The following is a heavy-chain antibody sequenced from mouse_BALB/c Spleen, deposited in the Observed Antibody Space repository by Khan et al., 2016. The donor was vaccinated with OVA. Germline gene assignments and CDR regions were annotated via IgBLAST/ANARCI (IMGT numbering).Heavy chain of an antibody. CDR3: ARGRNY. Sequence: EVQLQESGPGLVKPSQSLSLTCTVTGYSITSDYAWNWIRQFPGSKLEWMGYISYSGSSSYHPSLKSRISITRDTSKNQFFLQLNSMTTEDTATYYCARGRNYWGQGTSVTVSS. V-gene: IGHV3-2*02. CDR2: ISYSGSS. CDR1: GYSITSDYA. J-gene: IGHJ4*01.